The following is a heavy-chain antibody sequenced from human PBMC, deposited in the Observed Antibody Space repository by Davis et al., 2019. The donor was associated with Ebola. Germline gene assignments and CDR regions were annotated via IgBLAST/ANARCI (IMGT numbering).Heavy chain of an antibody. D-gene: IGHD3-3*01. J-gene: IGHJ5*02. CDR3: ARQGWSGYSLRHWLDP. CDR1: GGSLSGYY. V-gene: IGHV4-34*01. CDR2: INHSART. Sequence: SETLSLTCAVYGGSLSGYYWSWIRQTPGKGLEWIGEINHSARTNYNPSLKSRVTASVDTSRNQFSLRLSSVTAADTAVYYCARQGWSGYSLRHWLDPWGRGTLVTVSS.